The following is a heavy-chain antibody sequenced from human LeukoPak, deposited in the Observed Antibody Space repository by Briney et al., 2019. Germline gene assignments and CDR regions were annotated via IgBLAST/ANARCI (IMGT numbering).Heavy chain of an antibody. Sequence: ASVKVSCKVSGYTLTELSMYWVRQAPGKGLEWMGGFEPEDGETIYAQKFQGRVTMTEDTSTDTAYMELSSLRSEDTAVYYCATAVGYYDSSRYPTGYWGQGTLVTVSS. CDR3: ATAVGYYDSSRYPTGY. CDR2: FEPEDGET. CDR1: GYTLTELS. D-gene: IGHD3-22*01. J-gene: IGHJ4*02. V-gene: IGHV1-24*01.